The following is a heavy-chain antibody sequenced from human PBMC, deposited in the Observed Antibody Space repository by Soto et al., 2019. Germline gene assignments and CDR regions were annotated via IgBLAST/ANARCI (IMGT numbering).Heavy chain of an antibody. CDR3: AKSGPSNFFGR. J-gene: IGHJ4*02. CDR2: ISENGRFT. CDR1: GITFSTYT. Sequence: GGSLRLSCAASGITFSTYTMSWVRQAPGKGLEWVSGISENGRFTYYADSVKGRFTISRDDSKNMMFFQISSLRAGDTAVYYCAKSGPSNFFGRWGQGSLVTVSS. V-gene: IGHV3-23*01.